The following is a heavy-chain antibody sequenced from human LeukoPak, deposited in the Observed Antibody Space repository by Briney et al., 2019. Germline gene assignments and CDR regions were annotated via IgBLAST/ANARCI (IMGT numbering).Heavy chain of an antibody. CDR3: AKGRGGSRKFDAFDI. J-gene: IGHJ3*02. CDR1: GFTFDDYA. CDR2: LSWNSASL. D-gene: IGHD2-15*01. V-gene: IGHV3-9*01. Sequence: GGSLRLSCAASGFTFDDYAMPWVRQAPGKGLEWVSGLSWNSASLDYVDSVKGRFTISRDNAKNSLYLQMNSLRAEDTALYYCAKGRGGSRKFDAFDIWGQGTMVTVSS.